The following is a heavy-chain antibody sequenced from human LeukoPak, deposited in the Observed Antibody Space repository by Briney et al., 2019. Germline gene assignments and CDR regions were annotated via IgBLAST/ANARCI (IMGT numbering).Heavy chain of an antibody. Sequence: GGSLRLSCAASGFTFSTYWMHWVRQAPGKGLVWVSLINSGGDDTGYADSVKGRFTISRDNAKNTLYLQMNSLRAEDTAVYYCARRIGYSSGHSAVYYFDYWGQGTLVTVSS. CDR1: GFTFSTYW. CDR3: ARRIGYSSGHSAVYYFDY. CDR2: INSGGDDT. D-gene: IGHD6-19*01. J-gene: IGHJ4*02. V-gene: IGHV3-74*01.